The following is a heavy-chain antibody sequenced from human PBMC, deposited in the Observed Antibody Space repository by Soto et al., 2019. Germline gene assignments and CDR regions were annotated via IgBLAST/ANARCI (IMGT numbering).Heavy chain of an antibody. CDR1: GGSFSGYY. CDR2: INHSGST. D-gene: IGHD4-17*01. CDR3: ARGSLRDYGERADFDY. Sequence: PSETLSLTCAVYGGSFSGYYWSWIRQPPGKGLEWIGEINHSGSTNYNPSLKSRVTISVDTSKNQFSLKLSSVTAADTAVYYCARGSLRDYGERADFDYWGQGTLVTVSS. V-gene: IGHV4-34*01. J-gene: IGHJ4*02.